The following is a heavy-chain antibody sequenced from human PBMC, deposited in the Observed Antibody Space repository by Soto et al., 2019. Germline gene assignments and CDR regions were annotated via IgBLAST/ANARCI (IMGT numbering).Heavy chain of an antibody. CDR2: ISGSGGST. CDR1: GFTFSSYA. V-gene: IGHV3-23*01. D-gene: IGHD3-9*01. J-gene: IGHJ6*03. CDR3: AKHAPYDILTGPYYYYYYMDV. Sequence: GGSLRLSCAASGFTFSSYAMSWVRQAPWKGLEWVSAISGSGGSTYYADSVKGRFTISRDNSKNTLYLQMNSLRAEDTAVYYCAKHAPYDILTGPYYYYYYMDVWGKGTTVTVSS.